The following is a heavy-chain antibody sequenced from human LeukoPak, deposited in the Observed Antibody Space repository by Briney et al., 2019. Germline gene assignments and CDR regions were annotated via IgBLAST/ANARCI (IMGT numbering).Heavy chain of an antibody. Sequence: SQTLSLTCTVSGGSISSGGYYWRWIRQHPGRGLEWLEYIYYSGIIYYHPSLKSRVTISVDTSKNQFSLKLSSVTAADTAVYYCAREYDSSGYRYWGQGTLVTVSS. CDR2: IYYSGII. CDR1: GGSISSGGYY. D-gene: IGHD3-22*01. CDR3: AREYDSSGYRY. J-gene: IGHJ4*02. V-gene: IGHV4-31*03.